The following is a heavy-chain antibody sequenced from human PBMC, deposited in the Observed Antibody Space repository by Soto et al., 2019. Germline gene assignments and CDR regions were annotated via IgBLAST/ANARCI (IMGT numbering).Heavy chain of an antibody. D-gene: IGHD3-16*01. Sequence: PGGSLRLSCAVSGFTFSDYWMSWVRQAPGMGLEWVANIKQDGGEKYYVDSVKGRFTISRDNARKSLYLQMNSLRAEDTAVYYCARGHRYYGEYVWGHYLGQGNLVTGS. CDR1: GFTFSDYW. V-gene: IGHV3-7*01. CDR2: IKQDGGEK. J-gene: IGHJ4*02. CDR3: ARGHRYYGEYVWGHY.